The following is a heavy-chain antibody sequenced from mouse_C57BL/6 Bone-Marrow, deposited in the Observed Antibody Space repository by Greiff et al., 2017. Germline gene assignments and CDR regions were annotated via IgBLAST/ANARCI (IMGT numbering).Heavy chain of an antibody. J-gene: IGHJ3*01. V-gene: IGHV14-4*01. Sequence: VQLQQSGAELVRPGASVKLSCTASGFNIKDDYMHWVKQRPDQGLEWIGWIDPETGDTEYDSKFQGKSTITADTSSNTAYLQLSSLTSEDTAVYYCTTRGDYYGSSYAGFAYWGQGTLVTVSA. D-gene: IGHD1-1*01. CDR3: TTRGDYYGSSYAGFAY. CDR2: IDPETGDT. CDR1: GFNIKDDY.